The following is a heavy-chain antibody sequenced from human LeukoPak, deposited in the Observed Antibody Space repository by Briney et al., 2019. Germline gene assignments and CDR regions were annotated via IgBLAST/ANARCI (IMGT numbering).Heavy chain of an antibody. Sequence: GGSLRLSCAASGLTVSSNYMSWVRQAPGKGLEWVSVIYSGGSTYYTDSVKGRFTISRDNSQNTLYLQMNSLRAEDTAVYYCASSLHGDYYYYMDVWGKGTTVTVSS. D-gene: IGHD4-17*01. CDR3: ASSLHGDYYYYMDV. CDR2: IYSGGST. CDR1: GLTVSSNY. V-gene: IGHV3-66*02. J-gene: IGHJ6*03.